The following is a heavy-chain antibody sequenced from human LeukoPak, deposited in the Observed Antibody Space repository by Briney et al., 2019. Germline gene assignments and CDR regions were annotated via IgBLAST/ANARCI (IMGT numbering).Heavy chain of an antibody. CDR3: AKDTAAAALYYFDY. CDR1: GFTFDDYA. Sequence: PGGSLRLSCAASGFTFDDYAMHWVRQAPGKCLEWVSGISWNSGSIGYADSVKGRFTISRDNAKNSLYLQMNSLRAEDMALYYCAKDTAAAALYYFDYWGQGTLVTVSS. V-gene: IGHV3-9*03. CDR2: ISWNSGSI. D-gene: IGHD6-13*01. J-gene: IGHJ4*02.